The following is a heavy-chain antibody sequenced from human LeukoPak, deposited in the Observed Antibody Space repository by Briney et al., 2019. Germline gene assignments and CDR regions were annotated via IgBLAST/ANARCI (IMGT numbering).Heavy chain of an antibody. J-gene: IGHJ5*02. CDR1: GYTFTSYG. D-gene: IGHD2-2*01. CDR3: ARDRLPAAEGRFWFDP. CDR2: ISAYNGNT. Sequence: ASVKVSCKASGYTFTSYGISWVRQAPGQGLEWMGWISAYNGNTNYAQKLQGRATMTTDTSTSTAYMELRSLRSDDTAVYYCARDRLPAAEGRFWFDPWGQGTLVTVSS. V-gene: IGHV1-18*01.